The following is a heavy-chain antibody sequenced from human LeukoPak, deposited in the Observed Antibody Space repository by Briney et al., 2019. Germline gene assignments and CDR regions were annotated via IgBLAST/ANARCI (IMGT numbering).Heavy chain of an antibody. CDR3: AKERFDWDFDY. CDR2: ISDSDSST. J-gene: IGHJ4*02. D-gene: IGHD3-9*01. CDR1: GFTFSNYA. Sequence: GGSLRLSCAASGFTFSNYAMSWVRQAPGKGLEWVSAISDSDSSTYCAGSVKGRFTISRDNSKNTLYLQMNSLRAEDTAVYYCAKERFDWDFDYWGQGTLVTVSS. V-gene: IGHV3-23*01.